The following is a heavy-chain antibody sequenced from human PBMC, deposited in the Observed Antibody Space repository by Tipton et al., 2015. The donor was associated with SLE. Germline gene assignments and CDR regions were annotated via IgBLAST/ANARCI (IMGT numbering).Heavy chain of an antibody. J-gene: IGHJ3*02. D-gene: IGHD1-26*01. CDR2: IYPDDSAT. V-gene: IGHV5-51*03. CDR1: GDSFTSYW. Sequence: VQLVQSGAEVKKPGESLKISCKGSGDSFTSYWIGWVRQMPGKGLEWMGIIYPDDSATRYSPAFQGQVTISADKSISTAYLQWSSLKASDTAMYYCARGQWELLDAFDIWGQGTMVTVSS. CDR3: ARGQWELLDAFDI.